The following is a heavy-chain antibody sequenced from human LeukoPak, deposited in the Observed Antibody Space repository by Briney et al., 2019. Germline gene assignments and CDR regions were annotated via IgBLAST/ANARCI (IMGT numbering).Heavy chain of an antibody. V-gene: IGHV3-48*03. Sequence: GGSLRLSCAASGFTFSSYEMNWVRQAPGKGLEWVSYISSSGSTIYYADSVKGRFTISRDNAKNTLYLQMNSLRAEDTAVYYCAKDSYCSSTSCYESYYYYYMDVWGKGTTVTISS. D-gene: IGHD2-2*01. CDR2: ISSSGSTI. CDR1: GFTFSSYE. J-gene: IGHJ6*03. CDR3: AKDSYCSSTSCYESYYYYYMDV.